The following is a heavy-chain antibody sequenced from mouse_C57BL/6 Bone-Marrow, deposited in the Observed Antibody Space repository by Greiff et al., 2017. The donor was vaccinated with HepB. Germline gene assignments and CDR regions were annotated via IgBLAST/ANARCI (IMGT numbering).Heavy chain of an antibody. D-gene: IGHD2-12*01. CDR3: ARRLYGAMDY. Sequence: VKLQESGAELARPGASVKLSCKASGYTFTSYGISWVKQRTGQGLEWIGEIYPRSGNTYYNEKFKGKATLTVDTSSSTAYMELHSLTSEDSAVYFCARRLYGAMDYWGQGTSVTVSS. CDR2: IYPRSGNT. CDR1: GYTFTSYG. V-gene: IGHV1-81*01. J-gene: IGHJ4*01.